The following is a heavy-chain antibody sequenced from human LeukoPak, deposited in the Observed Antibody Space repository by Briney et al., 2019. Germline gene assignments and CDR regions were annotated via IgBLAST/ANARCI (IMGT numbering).Heavy chain of an antibody. Sequence: SETLSLTCAVSGYSISSGYYWGWIRPPPGKGLEWIGSIYHSGSTYYNPSLKSRVTISVDTSKNQFSLKLSSGTAADTAVYYCARGGGLRFLEWLLKAWGQGTLVTVSS. V-gene: IGHV4-38-2*01. J-gene: IGHJ5*02. D-gene: IGHD3-3*01. CDR2: IYHSGST. CDR3: ARGGGLRFLEWLLKA. CDR1: GYSISSGYY.